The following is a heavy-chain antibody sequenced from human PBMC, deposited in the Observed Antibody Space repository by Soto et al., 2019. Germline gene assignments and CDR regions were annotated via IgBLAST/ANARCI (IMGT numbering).Heavy chain of an antibody. CDR2: IYYSGST. CDR3: ARARLSRSWWFDP. CDR1: GGSISSGGYS. Sequence: SETLSLTCAVSGGSISSGGYSWSWIRQPPGKGLEWIGYIYYSGSTYYNPSLKSQVTISVDTSKNQFSLKLSSVTPADTAVYYCARARLSRSWWFDPWGQGTLVTVSS. J-gene: IGHJ5*02. V-gene: IGHV4-61*08. D-gene: IGHD3-10*01.